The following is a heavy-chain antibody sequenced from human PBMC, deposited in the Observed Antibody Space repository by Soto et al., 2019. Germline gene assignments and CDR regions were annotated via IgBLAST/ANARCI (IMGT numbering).Heavy chain of an antibody. CDR2: INHSGST. D-gene: IGHD6-13*01. Sequence: PSETLSLTCAVYGGSFSGYYWSWIRQPPGKGLEWIGEINHSGSTYYNPSLESRVTLSEDGSKNQFSLRLTSVTAADTAVYYCARGRSGAAGTFDYWGQGALVTVSS. CDR1: GGSFSGYY. V-gene: IGHV4-34*09. J-gene: IGHJ4*02. CDR3: ARGRSGAAGTFDY.